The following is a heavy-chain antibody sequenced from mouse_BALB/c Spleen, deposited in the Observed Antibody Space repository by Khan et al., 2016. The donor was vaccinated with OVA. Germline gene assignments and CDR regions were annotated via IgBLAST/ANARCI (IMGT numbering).Heavy chain of an antibody. CDR2: ISTYSGST. CDR1: GYTFTDYA. Sequence: VQLLETGPELVRPGVSVKISCKGSGYTFTDYAMYWVKQSHAKSLEWIGLISTYSGSTNYNQKFKGKVTMTVDKSSSAAYMELARLTSEDSAIYYCARPAYDGYYDYWGQGTALTVSS. V-gene: IGHV1S137*01. D-gene: IGHD2-3*01. CDR3: ARPAYDGYYDY. J-gene: IGHJ2*01.